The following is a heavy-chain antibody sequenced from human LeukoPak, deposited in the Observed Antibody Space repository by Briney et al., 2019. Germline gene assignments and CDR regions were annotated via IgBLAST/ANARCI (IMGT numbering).Heavy chain of an antibody. CDR2: IYSGGST. D-gene: IGHD2-15*01. CDR3: ARVLRYCSGGNCYSGGLGYMDV. CDR1: GFTVSSNY. V-gene: IGHV3-66*01. J-gene: IGHJ6*03. Sequence: GGSLRLSCAASGFTVSSNYMSWVRQAPGKGLEWVSVIYSGGSTYYADSVKGRFTISRGNSKNTLYLQMNSLRAEDTAVYYCARVLRYCSGGNCYSGGLGYMDVWGKGTTVTISS.